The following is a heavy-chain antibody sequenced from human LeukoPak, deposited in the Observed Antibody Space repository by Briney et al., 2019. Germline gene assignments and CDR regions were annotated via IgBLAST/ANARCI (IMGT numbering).Heavy chain of an antibody. V-gene: IGHV4-59*01. Sequence: PSETLSLTCTVSGDSISSFYWNWIRQPPGKGLEWIGNIYKSGSTKHNPSLKSRVTISVDTSKNHFSLKLTSVTAADTAVYYCARGLGGNGSKCDYWGQGTLVSVSS. J-gene: IGHJ4*02. D-gene: IGHD6-19*01. CDR3: ARGLGGNGSKCDY. CDR2: IYKSGST. CDR1: GDSISSFY.